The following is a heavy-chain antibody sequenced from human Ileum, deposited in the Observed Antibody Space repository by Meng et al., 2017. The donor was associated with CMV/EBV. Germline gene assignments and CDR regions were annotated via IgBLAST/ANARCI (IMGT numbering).Heavy chain of an antibody. CDR1: GFTVSSNY. CDR3: ARVSGAAGIFDP. Sequence: GESLKISCAASGFTVSSNYMSWVRQAPGKGLEWVSVIYSGGSTYYADSVKGRFTISRDNAKNSLYLQMNSLRAEDTAVYYCARVSGAAGIFDPWGQGTLVTVSS. J-gene: IGHJ5*02. CDR2: IYSGGST. D-gene: IGHD6-13*01. V-gene: IGHV3-53*01.